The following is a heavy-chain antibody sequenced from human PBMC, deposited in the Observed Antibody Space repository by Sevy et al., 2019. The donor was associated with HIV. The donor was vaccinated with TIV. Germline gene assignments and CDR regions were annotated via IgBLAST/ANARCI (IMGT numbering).Heavy chain of an antibody. J-gene: IGHJ4*02. V-gene: IGHV1-24*01. D-gene: IGHD3-22*01. CDR3: ATTKDYYDSSGYPFDD. CDR1: GYTLTKLS. CDR2: FDPEDGDPEDGET. Sequence: ASVKVSCTVSGYTLTKLSMHWVGQAPGKGPEWLVTFDPEDGDPEDGETVYAQKFQDRVIMTDDISTDTAYMELSSLTSEETAVHYCATTKDYYDSSGYPFDDWGQGTLVTVSS.